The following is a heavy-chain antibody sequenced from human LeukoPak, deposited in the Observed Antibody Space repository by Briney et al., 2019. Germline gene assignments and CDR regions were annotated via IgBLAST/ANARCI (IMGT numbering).Heavy chain of an antibody. CDR1: GFTFSSYA. Sequence: PGGSQRLSCPASGFTFSSYAMHWVRQAPGKGLEYVSAISSNGGSTYYADSVKGRFTISRDNSKNTLYLQMSSLRAEDTAVYYCVKPKYSSSWATPFDPWGQGTLVTVSS. V-gene: IGHV3-64D*06. J-gene: IGHJ5*02. D-gene: IGHD6-13*01. CDR2: ISSNGGST. CDR3: VKPKYSSSWATPFDP.